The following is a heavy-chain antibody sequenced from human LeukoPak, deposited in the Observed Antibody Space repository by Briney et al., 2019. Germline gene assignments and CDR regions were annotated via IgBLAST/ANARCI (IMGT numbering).Heavy chain of an antibody. CDR2: INHSGST. V-gene: IGHV4-34*01. Sequence: SETLSLTCAVYGGSFSGYYWSWIRQPPGKGLEWIGEINHSGSTNYNPSLKSRVTISVDTSKNQFSLKLSSVTAADTAVYYCARALIAARPFDYWGQGTLVTVSS. J-gene: IGHJ4*02. CDR1: GGSFSGYY. D-gene: IGHD6-6*01. CDR3: ARALIAARPFDY.